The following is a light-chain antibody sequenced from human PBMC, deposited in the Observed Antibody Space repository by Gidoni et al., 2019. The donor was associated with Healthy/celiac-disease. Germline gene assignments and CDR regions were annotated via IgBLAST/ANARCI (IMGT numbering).Light chain of an antibody. CDR3: QQYNSYLYT. J-gene: IGKJ2*01. CDR2: KAS. CDR1: QSISSW. V-gene: IGKV1-5*03. Sequence: DIKMPQSPSTLSASVGDRVTFTCRASQSISSWLAWYQQKPGKAPKLLIYKASSLESGVPARFSGSGSGTEFTLTISSLQPDDFATYYCQQYNSYLYTFXXXTKLEIK.